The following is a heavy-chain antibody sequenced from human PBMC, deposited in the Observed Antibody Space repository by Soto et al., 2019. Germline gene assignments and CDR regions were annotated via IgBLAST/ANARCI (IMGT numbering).Heavy chain of an antibody. CDR3: ARDRGGLMTLVTSSWLDP. J-gene: IGHJ5*02. V-gene: IGHV3-33*01. D-gene: IGHD4-17*01. Sequence: QVQLVESGGGVVQPGTSLRLSCAASGFNFRSYGMQWFRQAPGKGLEWVAVIWYDGSNQYYADSVKGRFTISRDNSKNTLYLQMNSLRAEDTAMYYCARDRGGLMTLVTSSWLDPWGQGTLVTVSS. CDR2: IWYDGSNQ. CDR1: GFNFRSYG.